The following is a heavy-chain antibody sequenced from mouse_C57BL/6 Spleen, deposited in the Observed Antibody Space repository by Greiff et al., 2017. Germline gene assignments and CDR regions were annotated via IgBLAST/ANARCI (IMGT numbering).Heavy chain of an antibody. CDR2: ISGGGGNT. J-gene: IGHJ1*03. CDR1: GFTFSSYT. D-gene: IGHD1-1*01. Sequence: EVQGVESGGGLVKPGGSLKLSCAASGFTFSSYTMSWVRQTPEKRLEWVATISGGGGNTYYPDSVKGRFTISRDNAKNTLYLQMSSLRSEDTALYYCARHRLSLQDWYFDVWGTGTTVTVSS. CDR3: ARHRLSLQDWYFDV. V-gene: IGHV5-9*01.